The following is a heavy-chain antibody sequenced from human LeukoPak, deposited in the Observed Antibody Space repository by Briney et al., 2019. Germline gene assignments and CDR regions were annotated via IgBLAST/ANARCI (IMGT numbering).Heavy chain of an antibody. D-gene: IGHD6-19*01. Sequence: ASVKVSCKASGYTFTSYDINWMRQATGQGLEWMGWMNPNSGNTGYARKFQGRVTMTRNTSISTAYMELSSLRSEDTAVYYCACARGWSVAGISGDPLGDYWGQGTLVTVSS. J-gene: IGHJ4*02. V-gene: IGHV1-8*01. CDR1: GYTFTSYD. CDR2: MNPNSGNT. CDR3: ACARGWSVAGISGDPLGDY.